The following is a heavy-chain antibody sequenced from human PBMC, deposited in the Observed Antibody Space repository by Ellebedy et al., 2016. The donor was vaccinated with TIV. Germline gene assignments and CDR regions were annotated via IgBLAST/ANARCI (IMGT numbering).Heavy chain of an antibody. Sequence: AASVKVSCKASGYTFSNYFMHWVRQAPGQGLEWMGIINPSGGSTTYAQKLQGRVTMTRDTYTSTVYMELSSLRSEDTAGYYCARERHRGYDPDFYYYYGMDVWGQGTTVTVSS. CDR2: INPSGGST. CDR3: ARERHRGYDPDFYYYYGMDV. J-gene: IGHJ6*02. D-gene: IGHD5-12*01. V-gene: IGHV1-46*04. CDR1: GYTFSNYF.